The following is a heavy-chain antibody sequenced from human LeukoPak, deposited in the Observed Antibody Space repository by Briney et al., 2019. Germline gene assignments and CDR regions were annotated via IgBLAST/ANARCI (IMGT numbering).Heavy chain of an antibody. CDR3: ARDQRGSGSYRRDLNY. V-gene: IGHV1-69*13. CDR1: GGTFSSYA. CDR2: IIPIFGTA. D-gene: IGHD3-10*01. Sequence: ASVKVSCKASGGTFSSYAISWVRQAPGQGLEWMGGIIPIFGTANYAQKFQGRVTITADESTSTACMELSSLRSEDTAVYYCARDQRGSGSYRRDLNYWGQGTLVTVSS. J-gene: IGHJ4*02.